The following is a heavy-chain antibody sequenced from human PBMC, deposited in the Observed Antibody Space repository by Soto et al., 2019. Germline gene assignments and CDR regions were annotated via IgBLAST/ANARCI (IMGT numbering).Heavy chain of an antibody. CDR2: IKQDGSEK. J-gene: IGHJ5*02. CDR1: GFTFSSYW. CDR3: ARVLKDTMVRGEHWFDP. V-gene: IGHV3-7*05. D-gene: IGHD3-10*01. Sequence: GGSLRLSCAASGFTFSSYWMSWVRQAPGKGLEWVANIKQDGSEKYYVDSVKGRFTISRDNAKNSLYLQMNSLRAEDTAVYYCARVLKDTMVRGEHWFDPWGQGTLVTVSS.